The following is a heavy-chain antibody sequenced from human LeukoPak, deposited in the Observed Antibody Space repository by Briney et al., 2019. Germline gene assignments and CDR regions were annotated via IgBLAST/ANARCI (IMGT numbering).Heavy chain of an antibody. Sequence: GGSLRLSCVASGITFSNYAVSWVRQAPEKGLDWVSVISGSAHKIRYADSVKGRFTISRDNSENIVYLQMNSLRVEDTAVYYCAGRPTGYSSGYIHWGQGTLVTVSS. CDR2: ISGSAHKI. J-gene: IGHJ4*02. V-gene: IGHV3-23*01. D-gene: IGHD5-18*01. CDR1: GITFSNYA. CDR3: AGRPTGYSSGYIH.